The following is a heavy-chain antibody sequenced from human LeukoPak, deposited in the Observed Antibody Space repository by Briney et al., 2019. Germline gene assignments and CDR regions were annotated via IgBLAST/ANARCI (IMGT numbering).Heavy chain of an antibody. J-gene: IGHJ5*02. CDR3: AKDLGSSGQGWFDP. V-gene: IGHV3-30*18. CDR1: GFTFSSYG. Sequence: GGSLRLSCAASGFTFSSYGMHWVRQAPGKGLEWVAVISYDGSNEYYADSVKGRFTISRDNPKNTLCLQMNSLRAEDTAVYYCAKDLGSSGQGWFDPWGQGTLVTVSS. D-gene: IGHD3-22*01. CDR2: ISYDGSNE.